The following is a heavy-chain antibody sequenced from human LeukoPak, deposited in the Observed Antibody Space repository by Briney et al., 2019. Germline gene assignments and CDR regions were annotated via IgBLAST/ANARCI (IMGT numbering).Heavy chain of an antibody. D-gene: IGHD3-22*01. V-gene: IGHV3-21*01. CDR3: ARSPTYYYDSSGYYGDPLLFDY. Sequence: GGSLRLSRAASGFTFSSYSMNWVRQAPGKGLEWVSSISSSSSYIYYADSVKGRFTISRDNAKNSLYLQMNSLRAEDTAVYYCARSPTYYYDSSGYYGDPLLFDYWGQGTLVTVSS. CDR1: GFTFSSYS. J-gene: IGHJ4*02. CDR2: ISSSSSYI.